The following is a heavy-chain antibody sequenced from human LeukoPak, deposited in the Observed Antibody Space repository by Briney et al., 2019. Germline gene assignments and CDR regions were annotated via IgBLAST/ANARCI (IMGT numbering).Heavy chain of an antibody. V-gene: IGHV3-7*01. CDR2: IKKDGSEK. D-gene: IGHD3-10*01. CDR1: GFTLSSFE. J-gene: IGHJ5*02. Sequence: PGGSLRLSCAASGFTLSSFEMNWVRQAPGKGLEWVANIKKDGSEKSYVDSVKGRFTISRDNAKNSLYLQMSSLRAEDTAVFYCARYYHGSGTSFDPWGQGTLVTVSS. CDR3: ARYYHGSGTSFDP.